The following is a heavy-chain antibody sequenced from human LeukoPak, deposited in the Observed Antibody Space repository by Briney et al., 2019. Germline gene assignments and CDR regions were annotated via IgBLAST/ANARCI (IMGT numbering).Heavy chain of an antibody. D-gene: IGHD3-3*01. CDR1: GFTVSSNY. CDR3: ARVNYDRDAFDI. J-gene: IGHJ3*02. CDR2: IYSGGST. Sequence: GGSLRLSCAASGFTVSSNYMSWVRQAPGQGLEWVSVIYSGGSTYYADSVKGRFTISRDNSKNTLYLQMNSLRAEDTAVYYCARVNYDRDAFDIWGQGTMVTVSS. V-gene: IGHV3-66*01.